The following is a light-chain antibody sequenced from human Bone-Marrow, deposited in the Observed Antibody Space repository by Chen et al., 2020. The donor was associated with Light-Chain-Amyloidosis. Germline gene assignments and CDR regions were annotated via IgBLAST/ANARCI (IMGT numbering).Light chain of an antibody. J-gene: IGLJ2*01. CDR2: RDT. CDR3: QSADSSGTYEVI. V-gene: IGLV3-25*03. Sequence: ELTQPPSVSVSPGQTARITRPGDDLPTKYAYWYQQKPGQAPVLVIHRDTERPSGISERFSGSSSGTTATLTISGVQAEDEADYHCQSADSSGTYEVIFGGGTKLTVL. CDR1: DLPTKY.